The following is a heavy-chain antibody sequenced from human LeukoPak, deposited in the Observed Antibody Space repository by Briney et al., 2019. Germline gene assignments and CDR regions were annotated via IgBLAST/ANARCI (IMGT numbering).Heavy chain of an antibody. J-gene: IGHJ1*01. CDR3: ARDRAVAGGVAEYFQH. D-gene: IGHD6-19*01. Sequence: ASVKVSCKASGYTFTGYYMHWVRQAPGQGLEWMGWINPNSGGTNYAQKFQGRVTMTRDTSISTAYMELSRLGSDDTAVYYCARDRAVAGGVAEYFQHWGQGTLVTVSS. V-gene: IGHV1-2*02. CDR2: INPNSGGT. CDR1: GYTFTGYY.